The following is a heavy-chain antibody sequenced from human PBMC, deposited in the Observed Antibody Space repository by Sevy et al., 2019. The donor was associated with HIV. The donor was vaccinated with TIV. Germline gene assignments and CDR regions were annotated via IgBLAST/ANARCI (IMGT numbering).Heavy chain of an antibody. CDR2: IWYDGSNK. D-gene: IGHD5-12*01. CDR1: GFTFSSYG. V-gene: IGHV3-33*06. J-gene: IGHJ4*02. Sequence: GGSLRLSCAASGFTFSSYGMHWVRQAPGKGLEWVAVIWYDGSNKYYAHSVKGRFTISRDNSKNTLYLQMNSLRAEDTAVYYCAKGRAGVATTYFDYWGQGTLVTVSS. CDR3: AKGRAGVATTYFDY.